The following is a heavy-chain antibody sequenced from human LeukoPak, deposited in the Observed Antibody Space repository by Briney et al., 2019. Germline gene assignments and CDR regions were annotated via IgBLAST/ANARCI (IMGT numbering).Heavy chain of an antibody. D-gene: IGHD5-24*01. V-gene: IGHV1-69*13. CDR3: AREDMATANWFDP. CDR2: IIPIFGTA. Sequence: ASVKVSCKASGGTFSGYAISWVRQAPGQGLEWMGGIIPIFGTANYAQKFQGRVTITADESTSTAYMELSSLRSEDTAVYYCAREDMATANWFDPWGQGTLVTVSS. CDR1: GGTFSGYA. J-gene: IGHJ5*02.